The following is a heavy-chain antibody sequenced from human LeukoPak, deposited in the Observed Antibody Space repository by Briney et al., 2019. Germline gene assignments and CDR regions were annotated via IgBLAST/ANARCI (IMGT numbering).Heavy chain of an antibody. J-gene: IGHJ6*02. Sequence: ASVKVSCKASGYTFSGYYMHWVRQAPGQGLEWMGWINPNSGGTNYAQKFQGRVTMTRDTSISTAYMDLSRLTSDDTAVYYCARDILGRSNGGSNYFGMEVWGQGTTVTVSS. CDR3: ARDILGRSNGGSNYFGMEV. CDR2: INPNSGGT. D-gene: IGHD2-15*01. CDR1: GYTFSGYY. V-gene: IGHV1-2*02.